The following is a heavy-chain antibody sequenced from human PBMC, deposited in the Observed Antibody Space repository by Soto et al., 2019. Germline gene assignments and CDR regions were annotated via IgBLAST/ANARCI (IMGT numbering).Heavy chain of an antibody. CDR3: AADITGTTRDY. CDR1: GYTFTSSD. CDR2: IVVGSGNT. Sequence: VKVSCKASGYTFTSSDVQWVRQARGQRLEWIGWIVVGSGNTNYAQKFQERVTITRDMSTSTAYMELSSLRSEDTAVYYCAADITGTTRDYWGQGTLVTVSS. D-gene: IGHD1-7*01. V-gene: IGHV1-58*01. J-gene: IGHJ4*02.